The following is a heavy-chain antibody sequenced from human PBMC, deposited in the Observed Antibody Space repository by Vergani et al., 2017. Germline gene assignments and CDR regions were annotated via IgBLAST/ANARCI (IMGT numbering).Heavy chain of an antibody. D-gene: IGHD5-24*01. Sequence: EVQLVESGGGLVKPGGSLRLSCAASGFTFSSYSMNWVRQAPGKGLEWVSSISSSSSYIYYADSVKGRFTISRDNAKNSLYLQMNSLRAEDTAVYYCARDHVGEMATGIDYWGQGTLVTVSS. J-gene: IGHJ4*02. CDR1: GFTFSSYS. V-gene: IGHV3-21*01. CDR2: ISSSSSYI. CDR3: ARDHVGEMATGIDY.